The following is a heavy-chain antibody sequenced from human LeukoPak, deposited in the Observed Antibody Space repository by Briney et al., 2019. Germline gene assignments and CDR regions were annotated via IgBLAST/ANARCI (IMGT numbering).Heavy chain of an antibody. V-gene: IGHV1-18*01. Sequence: ASVKVSCKASGYTFTSYGISWVRQAPGQGLEWMGWISAYNGNTNYAQKLQGRVTMTTDTSTSTAYMELRSLRSDDTAVYHCARDRQWLVTTAFDYWGQGTLVTVSS. D-gene: IGHD6-19*01. J-gene: IGHJ4*02. CDR3: ARDRQWLVTTAFDY. CDR1: GYTFTSYG. CDR2: ISAYNGNT.